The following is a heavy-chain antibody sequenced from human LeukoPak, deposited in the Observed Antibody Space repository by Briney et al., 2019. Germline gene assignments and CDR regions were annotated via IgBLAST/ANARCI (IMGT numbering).Heavy chain of an antibody. Sequence: GESLKISCKGSGCSFSTYWIGWVRQMPGKGLEWMGIIYPGDSGTRYSPSFQGQVTISADKSISTAYLQWSSLKASDTAMYYCARHGSRYSGNYPHFDYWGQGTLVTVSS. V-gene: IGHV5-51*01. J-gene: IGHJ4*02. D-gene: IGHD1-26*01. CDR3: ARHGSRYSGNYPHFDY. CDR1: GCSFSTYW. CDR2: IYPGDSGT.